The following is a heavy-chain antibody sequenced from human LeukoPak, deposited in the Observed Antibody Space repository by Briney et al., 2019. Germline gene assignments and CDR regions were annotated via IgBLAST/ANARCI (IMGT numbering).Heavy chain of an antibody. J-gene: IGHJ4*02. Sequence: ASVKVSCKASGYTFTGYYMHWVRQAPGQGLEWMGWINPNSGGTNYAQKFQGRVTMTGDTSISTAYMELSRLRSDDTAVYYCARVKAAASGPRVFDYWGQGTLVTVSS. CDR2: INPNSGGT. CDR3: ARVKAAASGPRVFDY. V-gene: IGHV1-2*02. D-gene: IGHD6-13*01. CDR1: GYTFTGYY.